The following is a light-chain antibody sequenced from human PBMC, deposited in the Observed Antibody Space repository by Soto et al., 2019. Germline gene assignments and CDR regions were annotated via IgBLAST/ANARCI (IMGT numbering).Light chain of an antibody. J-gene: IGKJ1*01. V-gene: IGKV1-39*01. Sequence: DIQMTQSPSTLSASVGDRFTITFLASQSISSWLAWYQQKPGKAPKLLIYAASSLQSGVPSRFSGSGSGTDFTLTISSLQPEDFATYYCQQSYSTPVTFGQGTKVHIK. CDR1: QSISSW. CDR2: AAS. CDR3: QQSYSTPVT.